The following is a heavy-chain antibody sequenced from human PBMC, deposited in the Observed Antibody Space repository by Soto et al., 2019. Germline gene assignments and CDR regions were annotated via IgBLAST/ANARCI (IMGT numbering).Heavy chain of an antibody. Sequence: GASVKVSCKASGGTFSSYAISWVRQAPGQGLEWMGGIIPIFGTANYAQKFQGRVTITADESTSTAYMELSSLRSEDTAVYYCAGTPVVRGVIISPSKGMDVWGQGTTVTVSS. D-gene: IGHD3-10*01. CDR1: GGTFSSYA. J-gene: IGHJ6*02. CDR2: IIPIFGTA. V-gene: IGHV1-69*13. CDR3: AGTPVVRGVIISPSKGMDV.